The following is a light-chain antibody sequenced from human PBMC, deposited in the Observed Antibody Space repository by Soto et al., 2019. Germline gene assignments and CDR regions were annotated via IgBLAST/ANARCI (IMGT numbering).Light chain of an antibody. J-gene: IGKJ1*01. V-gene: IGKV3-20*01. Sequence: EIVLTQSPGTLSLSPGERATLSCRASQSVSSSYLAWYQQKPGQAPRLLIYGASSRATGIPDRFSGSGSGTDFTLTISRLEREDFAVYSCQQYGSSRWTFGQGAKVEI. CDR3: QQYGSSRWT. CDR1: QSVSSSY. CDR2: GAS.